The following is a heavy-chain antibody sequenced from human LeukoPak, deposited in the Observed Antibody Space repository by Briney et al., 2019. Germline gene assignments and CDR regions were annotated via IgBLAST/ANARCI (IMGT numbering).Heavy chain of an antibody. CDR1: GGSISSYY. V-gene: IGHV4-4*07. Sequence: PSETLSLTCTVSGGSISSYYWSWIRQPAGKGLEWIGRVYTSGSTNYNPSLKSRVTMSVDTSRNQFSLKLSSVTAADTAVYYCARELGSIVVVPAAIDYWGQGTLVTVSS. D-gene: IGHD2-2*02. CDR3: ARELGSIVVVPAAIDY. J-gene: IGHJ4*02. CDR2: VYTSGST.